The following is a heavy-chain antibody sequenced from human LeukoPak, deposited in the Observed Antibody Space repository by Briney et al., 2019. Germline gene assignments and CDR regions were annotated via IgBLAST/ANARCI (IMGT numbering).Heavy chain of an antibody. V-gene: IGHV1-8*03. J-gene: IGHJ4*02. Sequence: ASVKVSCKASGYTFTSYDINWVRQATGQGLEWMGWMNPNSGNTGYAQKFQGRVTITRNTSISTAYMELSSLRSEDTAVYCCARTQRRGYSYGYHYWGQGTLVTVSS. CDR3: ARTQRRGYSYGYHY. CDR2: MNPNSGNT. CDR1: GYTFTSYD. D-gene: IGHD5-18*01.